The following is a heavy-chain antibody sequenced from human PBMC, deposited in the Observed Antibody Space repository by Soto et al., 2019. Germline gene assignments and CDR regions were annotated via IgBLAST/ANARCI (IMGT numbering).Heavy chain of an antibody. CDR1: GFTFDDYA. D-gene: IGHD6-13*01. CDR2: ISWNSGSI. J-gene: IGHJ4*02. CDR3: AKDNKIIAAAGTEEGGFDY. V-gene: IGHV3-9*01. Sequence: EVQLVGSGGGLVQPGRSLRLSCAASGFTFDDYAMHWVRQAPGKGLEWVSDISWNSGSIGYSDSVKGRFTISRDNAKNSLYLQMNSLRAEDTALYYCAKDNKIIAAAGTEEGGFDYWGQGTLVTVSS.